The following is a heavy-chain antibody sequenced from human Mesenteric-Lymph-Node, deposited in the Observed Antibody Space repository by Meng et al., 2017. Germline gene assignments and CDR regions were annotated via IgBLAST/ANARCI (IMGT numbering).Heavy chain of an antibody. CDR1: GYSFTDYY. CDR2: MNPNSGET. CDR3: ALVRYFDWSPQGDL. D-gene: IGHD3-9*01. J-gene: IGHJ4*02. Sequence: ASVKVSCKASGYSFTDYYMHWVRQAPGQGLEWMGWMNPNSGETNYAQKFQGRVTMTRNTSISTAYMELSSLRSEDTAVYYCALVRYFDWSPQGDLWGQGTLVTVSS. V-gene: IGHV1-2*02.